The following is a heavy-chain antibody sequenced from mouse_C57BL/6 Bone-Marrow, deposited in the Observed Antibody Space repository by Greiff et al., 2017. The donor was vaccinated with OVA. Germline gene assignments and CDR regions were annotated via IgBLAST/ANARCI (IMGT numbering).Heavy chain of an antibody. J-gene: IGHJ3*01. V-gene: IGHV1-5*01. D-gene: IGHD4-1*01. CDR1: GYTFTSYW. CDR3: TRSGPWFAY. Sequence: EVQLQQSGTVLARPGASVKMSCKTSGYTFTSYWMHWVKQRPGQGLEWIGAIYPGNSHTSYNQKFKGKAKLTAVTSASTAYMELSSLTNEDSAVYYCTRSGPWFAYWGQGTLVTVSA. CDR2: IYPGNSHT.